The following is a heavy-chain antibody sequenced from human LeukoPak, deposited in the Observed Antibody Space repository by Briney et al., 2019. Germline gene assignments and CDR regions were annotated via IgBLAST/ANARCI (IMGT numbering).Heavy chain of an antibody. V-gene: IGHV3-30-3*01. CDR1: GFTLSTYA. Sequence: GGSLTLSCAASGFTLSTYAMHWVRQAPGKGLEWVAVISFDGSNKYYADSVKGRFTISRDNYKNTLYLQMNSLRAEDTAVYYCARDDNYGDYNLIYYWGQGTLVTVSS. CDR2: ISFDGSNK. J-gene: IGHJ4*02. D-gene: IGHD4-17*01. CDR3: ARDDNYGDYNLIYY.